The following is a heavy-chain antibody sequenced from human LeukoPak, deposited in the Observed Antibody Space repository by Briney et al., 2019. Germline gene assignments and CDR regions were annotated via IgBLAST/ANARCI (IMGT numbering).Heavy chain of an antibody. CDR2: IIPIFGTA. Sequence: GASVKVSCKASGGTFSSYAISWVRQAPGQGLEWMGGIIPIFGTANYAQKFQGRVTITADESTSTAYMELSSLRSEDTAVYYCARDWTGIAARPGFDPWGQGTLVTVSS. J-gene: IGHJ5*02. D-gene: IGHD6-6*01. CDR1: GGTFSSYA. V-gene: IGHV1-69*13. CDR3: ARDWTGIAARPGFDP.